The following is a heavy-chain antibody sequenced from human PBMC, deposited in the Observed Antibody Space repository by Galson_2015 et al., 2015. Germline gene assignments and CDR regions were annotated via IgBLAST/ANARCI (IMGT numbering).Heavy chain of an antibody. CDR1: GFTFRNYG. D-gene: IGHD1-14*01. J-gene: IGHJ4*02. CDR2: ISYGGSQT. CDR3: ARDANRLGKFDY. V-gene: IGHV3-7*03. Sequence: SLRLSCAASGFTFRNYGMGWVRQTPGKGLQWVSKISYGGSQTYYVDSVKGRFTISRDNTENSLDLQMNSLRADDTAVYYCARDANRLGKFDYWGQGALVTVSS.